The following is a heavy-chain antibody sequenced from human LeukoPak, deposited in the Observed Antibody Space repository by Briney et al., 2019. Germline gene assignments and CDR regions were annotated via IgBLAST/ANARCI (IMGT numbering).Heavy chain of an antibody. D-gene: IGHD4-17*01. CDR1: GFTFSNAW. CDR2: IKSKTDGGTT. CDR3: TTDYGDEDFDY. Sequence: GGSLRLSCAASGFTFSNAWMSWVRQAPGKGLEWVGRIKSKTDGGTTDYAAPVKGRFTISGDDSKNTLYLQMNSLKTEDTAVYYCTTDYGDEDFDYWGQGTLVTVSS. V-gene: IGHV3-15*01. J-gene: IGHJ4*02.